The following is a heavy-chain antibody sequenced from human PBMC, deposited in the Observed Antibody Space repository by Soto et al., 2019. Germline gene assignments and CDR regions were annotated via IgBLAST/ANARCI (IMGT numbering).Heavy chain of an antibody. V-gene: IGHV1-69*02. CDR2: IVPVLEVV. D-gene: IGHD3-9*01. J-gene: IGHJ5*01. Sequence: QVQLVQYGAEVKKPGSSVKVSCQASGDSFSSFTISWVRQAPGQGVEWVGRIVPVLEVVKYAQRYQGRVTITADKSTSAVYLELPRLRPEDKAVYYCASRTSYHIDSYGPGTLVNVSA. CDR3: ASRTSYHIDS. CDR1: GDSFSSFT.